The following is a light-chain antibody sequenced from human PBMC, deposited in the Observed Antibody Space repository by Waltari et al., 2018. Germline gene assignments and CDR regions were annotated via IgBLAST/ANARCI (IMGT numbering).Light chain of an antibody. CDR3: NSYTSSNTRV. V-gene: IGLV2-14*03. J-gene: IGLJ1*01. CDR2: DVS. Sequence: QFALTQPASVSVPPGHPTTIPGIGRSSEVGVYDFVSCYQQHPGKVPKLIIYDVSHRPSGVSTRFSGSKSGNTASLTISGLQSEDEADYYCNSYTSSNTRVFGTGTRVTVL. CDR1: SSEVGVYDF.